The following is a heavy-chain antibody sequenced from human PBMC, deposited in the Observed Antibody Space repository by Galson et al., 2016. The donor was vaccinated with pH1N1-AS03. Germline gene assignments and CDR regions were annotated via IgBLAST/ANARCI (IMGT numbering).Heavy chain of an antibody. J-gene: IGHJ6*02. CDR3: ARRNGGVVVPPSYYYGMDV. CDR1: NGSMSNFY. V-gene: IGHV4-59*08. Sequence: SETLSLTCTVSNGSMSNFYWSWIRQPPGKGLEWIGYTYSRGTTNYNPSLKGRVTISVHTSINQFSLKLSSVTAADTAVYYCARRNGGVVVPPSYYYGMDVWGQGTSVTVSS. CDR2: TYSRGTT. D-gene: IGHD3-16*01.